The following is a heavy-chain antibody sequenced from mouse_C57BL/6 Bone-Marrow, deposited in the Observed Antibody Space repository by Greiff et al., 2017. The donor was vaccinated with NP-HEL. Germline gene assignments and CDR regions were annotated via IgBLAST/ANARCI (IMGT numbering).Heavy chain of an antibody. D-gene: IGHD1-1*01. Sequence: EVQVVESGEGLVKPGGSLKLSCAASGFTFSSYAMSWVRQTPEKRLEWVAYISSGGDYIYYADTVKGRFTISRDNTRNTLYLQMSSLKSEDTAMYYCTRVGTTVVDYYAMDYWGQGTSVTVSS. CDR1: GFTFSSYA. V-gene: IGHV5-9-1*02. CDR2: ISSGGDYI. CDR3: TRVGTTVVDYYAMDY. J-gene: IGHJ4*01.